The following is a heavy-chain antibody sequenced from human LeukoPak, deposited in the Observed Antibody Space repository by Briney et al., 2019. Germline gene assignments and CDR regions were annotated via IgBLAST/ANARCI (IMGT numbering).Heavy chain of an antibody. D-gene: IGHD2-8*01. J-gene: IGHJ6*03. V-gene: IGHV1-2*02. Sequence: ASMKVSCKASGYSFTGYYLHWVRQAPGQGLEWMGWINPGGGVTKSAQKFQGRVTMTTDKSINTVYMGLSRLTSDDTAVYFCARGPNHYYYMDVWGKGTTVTVSS. CDR2: INPGGGVT. CDR3: ARGPNHYYYMDV. CDR1: GYSFTGYY.